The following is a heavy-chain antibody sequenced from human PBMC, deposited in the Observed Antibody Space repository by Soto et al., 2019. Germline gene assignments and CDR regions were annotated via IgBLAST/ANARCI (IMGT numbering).Heavy chain of an antibody. CDR3: AVHCSTSSCAY. D-gene: IGHD2-2*01. CDR2: IGGSAESA. CDR1: GFTFSTYA. V-gene: IGHV3-23*01. J-gene: IGHJ4*02. Sequence: EVQLSESGGGLVQPGGSLRVSCAASGFTFSTYAMSWVRQAPGKGLEWVTAIGGSAESAYYGDSVKGRFTISRDNSKNTVYLQMNSLSAEDTAVYYCAVHCSTSSCAYWGQGTLVTVSS.